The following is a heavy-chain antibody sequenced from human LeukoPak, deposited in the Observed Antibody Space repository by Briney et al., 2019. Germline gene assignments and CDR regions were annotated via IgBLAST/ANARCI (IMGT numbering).Heavy chain of an antibody. D-gene: IGHD4/OR15-4a*01. J-gene: IGHJ4*02. CDR2: IKQDGSEK. CDR1: GFTFSDSW. V-gene: IGHV3-7*03. Sequence: GGSLRLSCAASGFTFSDSWMSWVRQAPGKGLEWVANIKQDGSEKYYVDSVKGRFTISRDNAKNSLYLQMNSLRAEDTAVFYCARSRWDNGPYFDYWGQGTLVTVSS. CDR3: ARSRWDNGPYFDY.